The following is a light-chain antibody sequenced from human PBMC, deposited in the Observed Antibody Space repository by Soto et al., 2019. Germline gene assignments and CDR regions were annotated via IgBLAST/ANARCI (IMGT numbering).Light chain of an antibody. CDR3: QQYNSYPRT. CDR2: TAS. V-gene: IGKV1-16*02. J-gene: IGKJ2*01. CDR1: QGSRHD. Sequence: DIQMTQSPSSLSASVGDRVTLTCRASQGSRHDLAWCQQKPGKAPKTLIHTASTLQTVDPSKFSGSGSGTDFTLIISSLQPEDFATYYCQQYNSYPRTIGQGTRLEI.